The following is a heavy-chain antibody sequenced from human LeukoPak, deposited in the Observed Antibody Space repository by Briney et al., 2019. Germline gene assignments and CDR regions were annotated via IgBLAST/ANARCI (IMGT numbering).Heavy chain of an antibody. V-gene: IGHV3-48*03. CDR2: ISSSGSTI. CDR3: ARVAYCGGDCYPIDY. D-gene: IGHD2-21*02. CDR1: GFTFSSYE. Sequence: PGGSLRLSCAASGFTFSSYEMNWVRQAPGKGLEWVSYISSSGSTISYADSVKGRFTISRDNAKNSLYLQMNSLRAEDTAVYYCARVAYCGGDCYPIDYWGQGTLVTVSS. J-gene: IGHJ4*02.